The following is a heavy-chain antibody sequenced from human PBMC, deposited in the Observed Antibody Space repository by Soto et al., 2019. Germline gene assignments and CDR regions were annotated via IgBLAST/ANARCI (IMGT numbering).Heavy chain of an antibody. J-gene: IGHJ3*02. CDR2: IYPGDSDT. V-gene: IGHV5-51*01. D-gene: IGHD2-2*01. CDR3: ARKYCDSTSCHWAFDI. CDR1: GYSFTSYW. Sequence: PGESLKISCKGSGYSFTSYWIAWVRQMPGKGLEWMGIIYPGDSDTRYSPSFQGQVTISADKSISTAYLQWSSLKASDTAMYYCARKYCDSTSCHWAFDIWGQGTMVTVSS.